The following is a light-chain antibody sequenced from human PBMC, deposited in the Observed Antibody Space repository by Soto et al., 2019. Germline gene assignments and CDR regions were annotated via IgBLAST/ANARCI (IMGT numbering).Light chain of an antibody. J-gene: IGKJ2*01. CDR3: QQYGSSPKYT. V-gene: IGKV3-20*01. CDR2: GAS. CDR1: QSVSSSY. Sequence: EIVLTQSPGTLSLSPGARATLSCRASQSVSSSYLAWYQQKPGQAPRLLIYGASSRATGIPDRFSGSGSGTDFTLTISRLEPEDFVVYYCQQYGSSPKYTFGQGTKLEIK.